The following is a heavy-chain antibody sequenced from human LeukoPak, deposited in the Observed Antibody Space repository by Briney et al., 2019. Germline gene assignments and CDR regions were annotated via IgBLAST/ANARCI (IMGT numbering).Heavy chain of an antibody. CDR2: IYYSGSP. D-gene: IGHD4-17*01. Sequence: SETLSLTCTVSGGSISSSSYYWVWIRQPPGKGVEWFGSIYYSGSPYYNPSLKSRVTISVDRSKNQFSLKPSSVTAADTAVYYCAGTSDYGDYVGYWGQGTLVTVSS. V-gene: IGHV4-39*01. CDR1: GGSISSSSYY. J-gene: IGHJ4*02. CDR3: AGTSDYGDYVGY.